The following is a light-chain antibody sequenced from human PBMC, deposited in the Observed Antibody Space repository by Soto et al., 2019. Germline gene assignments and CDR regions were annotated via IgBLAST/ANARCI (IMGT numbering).Light chain of an antibody. J-gene: IGLJ2*01. Sequence: QSVLTQPPSASGSPGQSVTISCTGSSSAVGGYNYVSWYQQYPGKAPKLMIYDVSKRPSGVPDRFSGSKSGNMASLTVSGLQAEDEADYYCSSYAGTNNALFGGGTKVTVL. CDR3: SSYAGTNNAL. CDR2: DVS. V-gene: IGLV2-8*01. CDR1: SSAVGGYNY.